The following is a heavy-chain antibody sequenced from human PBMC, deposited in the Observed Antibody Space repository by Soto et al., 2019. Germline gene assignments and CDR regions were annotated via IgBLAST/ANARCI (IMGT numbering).Heavy chain of an antibody. CDR1: GFPFSSYA. CDR2: ISYDGNNK. CDR3: ARPGIAVAAAYYFDY. J-gene: IGHJ4*02. D-gene: IGHD6-19*01. V-gene: IGHV3-30-3*01. Sequence: GGSLRLSCAASGFPFSSYAMHWVRQAPGKGLEWLAVISYDGNNKHYADSVKGRFTISRDNSKNTLYLQMNSLRAEDTVVYYCARPGIAVAAAYYFDYWGQGTLVTVSS.